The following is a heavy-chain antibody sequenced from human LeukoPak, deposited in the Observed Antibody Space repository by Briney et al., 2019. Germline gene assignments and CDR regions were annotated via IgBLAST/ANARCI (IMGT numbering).Heavy chain of an antibody. D-gene: IGHD3-10*01. V-gene: IGHV4-4*07. Sequence: SETLSLTCPVSGGSLSSYHWRWLRPPAGKELEGIGRIYTSGSTNYNPSLMSRVTMSVDLSKNQFSLKLSSVTAADTAVYYCARDILTMVRGVSYYYYYYMDVWGKGTTVTVSS. CDR1: GGSLSSYH. CDR2: IYTSGST. J-gene: IGHJ6*03. CDR3: ARDILTMVRGVSYYYYYYMDV.